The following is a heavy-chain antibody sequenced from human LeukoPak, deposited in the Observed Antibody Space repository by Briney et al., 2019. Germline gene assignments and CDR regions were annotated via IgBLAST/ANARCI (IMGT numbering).Heavy chain of an antibody. CDR3: ARTALTGYYNPRIYFDY. J-gene: IGHJ4*02. Sequence: SETLSLTCTVSGYSISSGYYWGWIRQPPGKGLEWIGSIYHSGSTYYNPSLKSRVTISVDTSKNQFSLKLSSVTAADTAVYYCARTALTGYYNPRIYFDYWGQGTLVTVSS. D-gene: IGHD3-9*01. CDR1: GYSISSGYY. V-gene: IGHV4-38-2*02. CDR2: IYHSGST.